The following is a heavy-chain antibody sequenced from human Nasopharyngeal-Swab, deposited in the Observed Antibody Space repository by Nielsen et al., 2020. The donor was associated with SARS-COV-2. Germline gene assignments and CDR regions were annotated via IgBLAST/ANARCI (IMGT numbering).Heavy chain of an antibody. V-gene: IGHV3-21*01. CDR1: GFTFSSYS. CDR2: ISSSSSYI. J-gene: IGHJ5*02. D-gene: IGHD3-10*01. CDR3: ARDRFTMVRGAFDP. Sequence: LSLTCAASGFTFSSYSMNWVRQAPGKGLEWVSSISSSSSYIYYADSVKGRFTISRDNAKNSLYLQMNSLRAEDTAVYYCARDRFTMVRGAFDPRGQGTLVTVSS.